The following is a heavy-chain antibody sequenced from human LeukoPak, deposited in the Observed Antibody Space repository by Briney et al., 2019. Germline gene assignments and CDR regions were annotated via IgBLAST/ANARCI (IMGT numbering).Heavy chain of an antibody. CDR3: AKNSGYCSGGSCYYDGDWFDP. V-gene: IGHV3-23*01. Sequence: PGGSLRLSCAASGFTFSSYAMSWVRQAPGKGLEWVSAISGSGGSTYYADSVKGRFTISRDNSKNTLYLQMNSLRAEDTAVYYCAKNSGYCSGGSCYYDGDWFDPWGQGTLVTVSS. D-gene: IGHD2-15*01. J-gene: IGHJ5*02. CDR1: GFTFSSYA. CDR2: ISGSGGST.